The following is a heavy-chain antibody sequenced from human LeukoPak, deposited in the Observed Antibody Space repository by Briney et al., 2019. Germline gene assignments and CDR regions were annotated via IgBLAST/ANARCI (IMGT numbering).Heavy chain of an antibody. CDR3: ARQSLREYSYFSW. CDR1: GSIFTNYL. CDR2: IFPGDFDT. J-gene: IGHJ3*01. D-gene: IGHD3-10*01. Sequence: KDGASLQISCEGAGSIFTNYLIGWVRALPGKVLGGMGMIFPGDFDTRYSPSFQGPVTISADKSISTAYLQWSSLKASDTAMYYCARQSLREYSYFSWWGQGTMVTVSS. V-gene: IGHV5-51*01.